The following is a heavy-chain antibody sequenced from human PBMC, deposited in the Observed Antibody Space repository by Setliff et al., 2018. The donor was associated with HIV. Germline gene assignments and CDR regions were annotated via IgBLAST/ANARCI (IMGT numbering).Heavy chain of an antibody. Sequence: GGSLRLSCAVSGFTFTNYAMSWARQAPGKGLQWVSTISGSGGNTNYADSVKGRFTVSRDNSKNTLYLQMNSLRPEDTALYYCARETPNSGWYRKEGYYFDYWGQGTLVTVSS. CDR2: ISGSGGNT. V-gene: IGHV3-23*01. J-gene: IGHJ4*02. CDR3: ARETPNSGWYRKEGYYFDY. CDR1: GFTFTNYA. D-gene: IGHD6-19*01.